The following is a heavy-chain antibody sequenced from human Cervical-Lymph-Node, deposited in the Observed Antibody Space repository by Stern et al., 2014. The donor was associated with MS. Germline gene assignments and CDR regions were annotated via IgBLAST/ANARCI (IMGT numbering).Heavy chain of an antibody. CDR1: GFIFSNCA. CDR2: ISADGNHK. V-gene: IGHV3-30*04. D-gene: IGHD5-18*01. J-gene: IGHJ4*02. CDR3: ARGGEGDDYGYILVSNVAFDF. Sequence: QVQLEESGGGAVQPGSSLRLSCAASGFIFSNCAMHWVRQAPGKGPEGVAGISADGNHKDHVDSVRGRFTISRDNSKSTLYLQMKSLRFEDTAVYFCARGGEGDDYGYILVSNVAFDFWGQGSRVIVSS.